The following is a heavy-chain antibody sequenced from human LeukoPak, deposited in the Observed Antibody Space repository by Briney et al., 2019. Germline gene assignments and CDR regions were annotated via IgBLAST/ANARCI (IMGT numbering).Heavy chain of an antibody. Sequence: GGSLRLSCAASGFTFSSYAMHWVRQAPGKGLEWVAVISYDGSNKYYADSVKGRFTISRDNSKNTLYLQMNSLRAEDTAVYYCAKDRDYYGSGSYLFDYWGQGTLVTVSS. CDR2: ISYDGSNK. D-gene: IGHD3-10*01. J-gene: IGHJ4*02. CDR3: AKDRDYYGSGSYLFDY. V-gene: IGHV3-30-3*01. CDR1: GFTFSSYA.